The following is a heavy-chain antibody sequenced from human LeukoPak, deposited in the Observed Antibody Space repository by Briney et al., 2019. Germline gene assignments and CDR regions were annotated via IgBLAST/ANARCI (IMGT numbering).Heavy chain of an antibody. Sequence: GRTLRLSCSASGFTFSNYTMQGVRRAPRKGLEYVLSISSKGGSTYSTDSVKGRFTNYRDNSKNRLYFQIGRLRAEDTAVYYCVKDMYRIAAPAPGPWGQGTLVTVSS. CDR3: VKDMYRIAAPAPGP. CDR2: ISSKGGST. D-gene: IGHD6-13*01. J-gene: IGHJ5*02. CDR1: GFTFSNYT. V-gene: IGHV3-64*05.